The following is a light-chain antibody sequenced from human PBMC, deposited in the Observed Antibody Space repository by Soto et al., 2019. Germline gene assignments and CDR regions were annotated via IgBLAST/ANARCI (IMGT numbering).Light chain of an antibody. J-gene: IGKJ3*01. V-gene: IGKV3-15*01. Sequence: EIVMTQSLATLSVSPGERATLSCRASQSVGSSLAWYQQKPGQAPRLLIYGASTRATGFPARFSGSGSGTEFTLTISSLQSEDFAVYYCQQYSNWPRTFGPGTTVDIK. CDR2: GAS. CDR3: QQYSNWPRT. CDR1: QSVGSS.